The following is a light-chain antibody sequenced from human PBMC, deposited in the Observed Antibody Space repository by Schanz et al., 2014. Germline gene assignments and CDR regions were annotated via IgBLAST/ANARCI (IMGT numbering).Light chain of an antibody. V-gene: IGLV1-40*01. CDR1: SSNIANNY. CDR2: GNN. CDR3: QSYDSRLSAWV. Sequence: QSVLTQPPSVSAAPGQKVTISCSGSSSNIANNYVSWYQQLPGTAPKLLIYGNNNRPSGVPDRFSGSKSGTSASLAITGLQAEDEADYYCQSYDSRLSAWVFGGGTKLTVL. J-gene: IGLJ3*02.